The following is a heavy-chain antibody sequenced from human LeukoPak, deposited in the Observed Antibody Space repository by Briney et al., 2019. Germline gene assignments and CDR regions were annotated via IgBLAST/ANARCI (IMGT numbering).Heavy chain of an antibody. Sequence: SETLSLTCSVYGGTCSGYYWSWIRQPPGKGLEWIGEINHSGSTNYNPSLKSRVTISVDTSKNQFSLKLSSVTAADTAVYYCARGGRYCSSSSCSRRYYFDYWGQGTQVTVSS. V-gene: IGHV4-34*01. CDR2: INHSGST. CDR1: GGTCSGYY. D-gene: IGHD2-2*01. CDR3: ARGGRYCSSSSCSRRYYFDY. J-gene: IGHJ4*02.